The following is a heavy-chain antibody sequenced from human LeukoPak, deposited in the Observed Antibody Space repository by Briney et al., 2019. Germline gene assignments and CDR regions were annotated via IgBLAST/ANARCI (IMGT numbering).Heavy chain of an antibody. D-gene: IGHD3-10*01. CDR3: ARALYYYGSGSYYMGY. J-gene: IGHJ4*02. Sequence: ASVKVSCKASGYTFTGYYMHWVRQAPGQGLEWMGWINPNSGGTNYAQKFQGRVTMTRDTSISTAHMELSRLRSDDTAVYYCARALYYYGSGSYYMGYWGQGTLVTVSS. CDR1: GYTFTGYY. CDR2: INPNSGGT. V-gene: IGHV1-2*02.